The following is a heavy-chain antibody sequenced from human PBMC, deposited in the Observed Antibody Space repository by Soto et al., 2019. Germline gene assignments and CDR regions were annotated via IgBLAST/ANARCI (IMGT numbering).Heavy chain of an antibody. Sequence: EVHLLESGGDLVQPGGSLRLSCAASGFSFTAYIMSWFRQAPGQGLEWVSAISVSGDKTYYADSVKGRFTISRDDAKNTLYLQLNSLRVDDTAIYYFAKGGWLDDCGQGTLVTVSS. J-gene: IGHJ4*02. V-gene: IGHV3-23*01. D-gene: IGHD5-12*01. CDR3: AKGGWLDD. CDR2: ISVSGDKT. CDR1: GFSFTAYI.